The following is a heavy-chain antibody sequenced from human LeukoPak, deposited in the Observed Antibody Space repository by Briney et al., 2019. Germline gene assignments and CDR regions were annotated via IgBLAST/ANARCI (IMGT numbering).Heavy chain of an antibody. D-gene: IGHD3-22*01. V-gene: IGHV4-31*03. CDR1: GGSISSGGYY. J-gene: IGHJ3*02. CDR2: IYYSGST. Sequence: SQTLSLTCTVSGGSISSGGYYWSWIRQHPGKGLGWIGYIYYSGSTYYNPSLKSRVTISVDTSKNQFSLKLSSVTAADTAVYYCARDYYDSSGYRYDAFDIWGQGTMVTVSS. CDR3: ARDYYDSSGYRYDAFDI.